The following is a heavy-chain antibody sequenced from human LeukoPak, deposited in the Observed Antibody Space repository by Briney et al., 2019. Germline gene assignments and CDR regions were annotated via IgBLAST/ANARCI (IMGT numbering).Heavy chain of an antibody. D-gene: IGHD1-26*01. Sequence: PGGSLRLSCAASGFTFSNAWMSWVRQAPGKGLEWVSGISWNSGSIGYADPVKGRFTISRDNAKNSLYLQMNSLRAEDTALYYRAKDAHPYPNHLNRVGEFDYWGQGTLVTVSS. V-gene: IGHV3-9*01. CDR3: AKDAHPYPNHLNRVGEFDY. CDR1: GFTFSNAW. CDR2: ISWNSGSI. J-gene: IGHJ4*02.